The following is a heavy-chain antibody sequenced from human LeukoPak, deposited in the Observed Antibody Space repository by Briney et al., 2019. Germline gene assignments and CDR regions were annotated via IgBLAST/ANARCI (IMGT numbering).Heavy chain of an antibody. Sequence: GGSLRLSCAASGFTFSSYGMHWVRQAPGKGLEWVAFIRYDGSNKYYADSVKGRFTISRDNSKNTLYLQINNLSAEDSGTYYCVKDEDLYSPTWYLFEDWGQGTLVTVSS. D-gene: IGHD5-12*01. CDR1: GFTFSSYG. CDR3: VKDEDLYSPTWYLFED. J-gene: IGHJ4*02. V-gene: IGHV3-30*02. CDR2: IRYDGSNK.